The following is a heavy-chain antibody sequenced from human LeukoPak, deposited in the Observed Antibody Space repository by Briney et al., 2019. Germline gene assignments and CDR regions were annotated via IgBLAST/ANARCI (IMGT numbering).Heavy chain of an antibody. V-gene: IGHV4-30-4*01. J-gene: IGHJ4*02. Sequence: SETLSLTCTVSNDSISSGDYYWNWIRQPPGKGLEWIGYNFHRGGTSYNPSLKSRILSSVDTSQNQFSLKLNSVTAADTAVYYCVREILYCSGGSCYRGPFDNWGQGTLVTVSA. CDR2: NFHRGGT. CDR1: NDSISSGDYY. D-gene: IGHD2-15*01. CDR3: VREILYCSGGSCYRGPFDN.